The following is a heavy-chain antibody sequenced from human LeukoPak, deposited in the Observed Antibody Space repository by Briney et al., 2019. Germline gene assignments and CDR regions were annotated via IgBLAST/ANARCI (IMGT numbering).Heavy chain of an antibody. D-gene: IGHD1-26*01. Sequence: GGSLRLSCAASGFTFSSYGMHWVRQAPGKGLEWVAFIRYDGSNKYYADSVKGRFTISRDNAKNSLYLQMNSLRAEDTAVYYCARDRSGSHHPGTFDYWGQGTLVTVSS. CDR2: IRYDGSNK. J-gene: IGHJ4*02. CDR1: GFTFSSYG. V-gene: IGHV3-30*02. CDR3: ARDRSGSHHPGTFDY.